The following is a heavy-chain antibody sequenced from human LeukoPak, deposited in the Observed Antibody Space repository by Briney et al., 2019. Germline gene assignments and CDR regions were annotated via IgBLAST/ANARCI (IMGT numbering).Heavy chain of an antibody. J-gene: IGHJ4*02. V-gene: IGHV5-51*01. CDR1: GYIFTSYW. CDR3: ARAYDILAGYYPLAFDY. D-gene: IGHD3-9*01. Sequence: GGSLQISCQGSGYIFTSYWIGWVRQVPGKGVEGMGISYPGDSDTRYCPSFQGQVTISAYKSISTAYLQWSSLKASDTAMYYCARAYDILAGYYPLAFDYWGQGTLVTVSS. CDR2: SYPGDSDT.